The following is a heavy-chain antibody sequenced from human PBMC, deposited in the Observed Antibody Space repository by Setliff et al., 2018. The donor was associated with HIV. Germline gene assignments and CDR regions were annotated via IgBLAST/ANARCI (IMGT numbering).Heavy chain of an antibody. D-gene: IGHD2-8*01. CDR1: GFRISNYA. Sequence: PGGSLRLSCAVSGFRISNYAMSWVRQAPGKGLEWIGEINHSGSTNYNPSLKSRVTISVDTSKKQFSLKLSSVTAADTAVYYCARDWVRRDCHKNVCYAIDSWGQGTLVTVSS. J-gene: IGHJ4*02. CDR2: INHSGST. V-gene: IGHV4-34*01. CDR3: ARDWVRRDCHKNVCYAIDS.